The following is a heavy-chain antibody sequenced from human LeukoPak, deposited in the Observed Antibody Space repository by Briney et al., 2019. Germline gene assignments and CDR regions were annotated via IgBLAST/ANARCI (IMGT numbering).Heavy chain of an antibody. CDR2: IYTSGST. CDR3: ARNPPAMVTRYSMDV. CDR1: GGSISSYY. D-gene: IGHD5-18*01. Sequence: SETLSLTCTVSGGSISSYYWSWIRQPAGKGLEWIGRIYTSGSTNYNPSLKSRVTMSVDTSKNQFSLKLSSVTAADTAVYYCARNPPAMVTRYSMDVWGQGTTVTVSS. V-gene: IGHV4-4*07. J-gene: IGHJ6*02.